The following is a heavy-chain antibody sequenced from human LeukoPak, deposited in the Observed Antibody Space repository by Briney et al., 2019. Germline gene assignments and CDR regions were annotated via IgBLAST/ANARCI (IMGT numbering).Heavy chain of an antibody. J-gene: IGHJ2*01. CDR3: ARARSIAAAGYWYFDL. D-gene: IGHD6-13*01. CDR1: GGTFSSYA. Sequence: SVKVSCKASGGTFSSYAISWVRQAPGQGLEWMGGVIPIFGTANYAQKFQGRVTITTDESTSTAYMELSSLRSEDTAVYYCARARSIAAAGYWYFDLWGRGTLVTVSS. CDR2: VIPIFGTA. V-gene: IGHV1-69*05.